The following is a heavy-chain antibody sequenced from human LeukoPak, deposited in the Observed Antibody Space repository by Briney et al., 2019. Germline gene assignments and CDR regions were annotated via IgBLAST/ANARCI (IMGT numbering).Heavy chain of an antibody. J-gene: IGHJ4*02. CDR2: ISSSGSTI. V-gene: IGHV3-48*03. CDR3: ARDSHMVRGVTTGRYYFDY. D-gene: IGHD3-10*01. Sequence: GGSLRLSCAASGFTFSSYEMNWVRQAPGKGLEWVSYISSSGSTIYYADSVKGRFTISRDNAKNSLYLQMNSLRAEDTAVYYCARDSHMVRGVTTGRYYFDYWGQGTLVTVSS. CDR1: GFTFSSYE.